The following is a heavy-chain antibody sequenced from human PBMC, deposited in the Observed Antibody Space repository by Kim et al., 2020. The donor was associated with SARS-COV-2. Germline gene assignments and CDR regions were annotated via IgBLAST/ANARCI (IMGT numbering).Heavy chain of an antibody. CDR3: AKAPADGDYYY. J-gene: IGHJ4*02. V-gene: IGHV3-33*06. Sequence: GGSLRLSCAASGFIFRNYGMHWVRQAPGKGLEWVAVIWYGGSNKYYADSVKGRFTISRDNSKNTLYLQMNSLRAEDTAVYYCAKAPADGDYYYWGQGTLVTVSS. CDR2: IWYGGSNK. CDR1: GFIFRNYG. D-gene: IGHD4-17*01.